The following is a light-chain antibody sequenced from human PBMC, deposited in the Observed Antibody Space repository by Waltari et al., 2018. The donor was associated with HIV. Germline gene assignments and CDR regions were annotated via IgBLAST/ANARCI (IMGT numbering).Light chain of an antibody. CDR1: QNIGGN. CDR2: GAS. Sequence: EIVMTQSPATLSVSAGERAPLSCRASQNIGGNLAWYQQRHGQPPRLLVYGASSREPGIPARFSGRGSGTEFTLTISSLESDDSAVYYCQQYLDWPPWTFGQGTKV. J-gene: IGKJ1*01. V-gene: IGKV3D-15*01. CDR3: QQYLDWPPWT.